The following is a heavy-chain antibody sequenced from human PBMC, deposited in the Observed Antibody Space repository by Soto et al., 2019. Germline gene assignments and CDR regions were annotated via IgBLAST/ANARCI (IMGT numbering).Heavy chain of an antibody. J-gene: IGHJ4*02. V-gene: IGHV1-2*02. CDR3: ARDRTYGSGSHYYFDY. D-gene: IGHD3-10*01. CDR1: GYAFTAYY. CDR2: INPKSGDT. Sequence: ASVKVSCKASGYAFTAYYMHWVRQAPGQGVEWMGWINPKSGDTTYAQKFQGRVTMTRDTSITTAYMELSRLRSDDTAVYYCARDRTYGSGSHYYFDYWGQGTTVTVYS.